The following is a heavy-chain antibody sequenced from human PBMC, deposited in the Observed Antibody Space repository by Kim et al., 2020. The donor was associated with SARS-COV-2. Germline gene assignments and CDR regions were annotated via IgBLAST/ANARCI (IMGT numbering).Heavy chain of an antibody. V-gene: IGHV4-30-2*01. J-gene: IGHJ4*02. CDR2: N. D-gene: IGHD6-19*01. CDR3: ARDAAVGGFDY. Sequence: NYCNPTLKSRVTIAVYRSKNQFSLKLSSVTAADTAVYYCARDAAVGGFDYWGQGTLVTVSS.